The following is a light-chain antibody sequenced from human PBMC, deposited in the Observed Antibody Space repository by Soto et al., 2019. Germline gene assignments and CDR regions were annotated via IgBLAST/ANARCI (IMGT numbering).Light chain of an antibody. Sequence: DIVMTQSPLSLPVTPGEPASISCRSSQSLLHSNGYNYLDWYLQKPGQSPQLLIYLGSNRASGVPDRFSCRGSGTDFTLKISRVEAEDVGVYYCMQALQTPLTFGGGTKVEIK. CDR1: QSLLHSNGYNY. CDR3: MQALQTPLT. V-gene: IGKV2-28*01. J-gene: IGKJ4*01. CDR2: LGS.